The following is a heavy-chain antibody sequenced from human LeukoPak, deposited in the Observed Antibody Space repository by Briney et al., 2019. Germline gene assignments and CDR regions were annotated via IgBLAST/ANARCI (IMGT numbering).Heavy chain of an antibody. V-gene: IGHV3-23*01. D-gene: IGHD3-22*01. CDR3: AKEADTIIVLKRYLDY. J-gene: IGHJ4*02. CDR2: ISGSGGGT. CDR1: GFTFSSYA. Sequence: GGSLRLSCAASGFTFSSYAMNWVRQAPGKGLEWVSAISGSGGGTYYSDSVKGRFTISRDNSESTLYLQMNSLRAEDTAVYYCAKEADTIIVLKRYLDYWGQGTLVTVSS.